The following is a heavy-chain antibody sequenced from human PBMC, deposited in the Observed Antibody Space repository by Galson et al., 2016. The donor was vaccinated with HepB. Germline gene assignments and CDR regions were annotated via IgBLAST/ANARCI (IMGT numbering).Heavy chain of an antibody. J-gene: IGHJ6*02. V-gene: IGHV3-7*01. Sequence: SLRLSCAASGFNSTNFWMSWVRQAPGKGLEWVANIKSDGTTKFYVDSVMGRFTISRDTAKNSIYLHMISLRAEDTALYYCARIPVYSSLNLVRGVLKEGLDINGLDVWGQGTTVTVSS. CDR2: IKSDGTTK. CDR3: ARIPVYSSLNLVRGVLKEGLDINGLDV. D-gene: IGHD3-10*01. CDR1: GFNSTNFW.